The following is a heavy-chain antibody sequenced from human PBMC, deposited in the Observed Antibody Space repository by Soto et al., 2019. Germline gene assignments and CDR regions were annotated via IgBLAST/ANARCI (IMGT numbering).Heavy chain of an antibody. CDR1: GGSVSSGSYY. CDR3: AREEVTMAFDY. J-gene: IGHJ4*02. CDR2: IYYSGST. Sequence: PSETLSLTCTVSGGSVSSGSYYWSWIRQPPGKGLEWIGYIYYSGSTNYNPSLKSRVTISVDTSKNQFSLKLSSVTAADTAVYYCAREEVTMAFDYWGQGTLVTVSS. V-gene: IGHV4-61*01. D-gene: IGHD3-10*01.